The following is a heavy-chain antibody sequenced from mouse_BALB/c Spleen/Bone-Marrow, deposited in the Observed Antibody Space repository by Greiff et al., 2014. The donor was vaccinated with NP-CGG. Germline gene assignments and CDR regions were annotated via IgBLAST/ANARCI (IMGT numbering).Heavy chain of an antibody. CDR1: GHSFTGYN. CDR3: TRSRAYFRDWFAY. Sequence: EVQLQQSGPELEKPGASVKISCKASGHSFTGYNMNWVNQSHGKSLEWIGNIDPYYGTTTFNQKFKDKATLTVDESSSTAYMQLKSLTSEDSAVYYCTRSRAYFRDWFAYWGQGTLVTVSA. D-gene: IGHD2-14*01. J-gene: IGHJ3*01. CDR2: IDPYYGTT. V-gene: IGHV1-39*01.